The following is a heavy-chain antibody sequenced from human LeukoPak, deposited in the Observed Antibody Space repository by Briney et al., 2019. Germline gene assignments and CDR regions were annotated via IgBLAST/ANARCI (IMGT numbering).Heavy chain of an antibody. Sequence: ASVKVSCKTSGYTFTSYAISWVRQAPGQGLEWMGWISAYNGNTKHAQKVQGRVTMTTATSTSTAYMELRSLRSDDTAVYYCARDRHYDYVWGSSHWGQGTLVTVSS. D-gene: IGHD3-16*01. CDR3: ARDRHYDYVWGSSH. J-gene: IGHJ4*02. V-gene: IGHV1-18*01. CDR2: ISAYNGNT. CDR1: GYTFTSYA.